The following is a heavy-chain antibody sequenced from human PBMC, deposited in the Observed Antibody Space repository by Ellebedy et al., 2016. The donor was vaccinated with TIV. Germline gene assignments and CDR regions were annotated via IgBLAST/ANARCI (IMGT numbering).Heavy chain of an antibody. Sequence: SQTLSLTCGVSGASFSGSYWSYIRQPPGKGLEWIGSIYYIGNTYYTPSLKSRVTMSVDTSKNQFSLQLSSVTAADTAVYYCAGQTIAAGGTEEYFHHWGQGTLVTVSS. CDR1: GASFSGSY. V-gene: IGHV4-59*04. CDR2: IYYIGNT. CDR3: AGQTIAAGGTEEYFHH. D-gene: IGHD6-13*01. J-gene: IGHJ1*01.